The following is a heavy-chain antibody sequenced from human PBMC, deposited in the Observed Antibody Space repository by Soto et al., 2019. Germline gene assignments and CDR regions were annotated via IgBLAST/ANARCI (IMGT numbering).Heavy chain of an antibody. CDR1: GFTFSSYA. V-gene: IGHV3-23*01. Sequence: GGSLRLSCAASGFTFSSYAMSWVRQATGKGLEWLSAISGSGGSTYYADAVKGRFAISRDNTKNTLYLQMNSLRAEDTAVYYCAKTGGYCTNGVCYTDYYYYGMDVWGQGTTVTSP. CDR3: AKTGGYCTNGVCYTDYYYYGMDV. CDR2: ISGSGGST. D-gene: IGHD2-8*01. J-gene: IGHJ6*02.